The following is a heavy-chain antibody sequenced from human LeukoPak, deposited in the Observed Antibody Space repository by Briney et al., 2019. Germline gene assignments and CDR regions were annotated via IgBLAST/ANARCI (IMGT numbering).Heavy chain of an antibody. D-gene: IGHD5-12*01. CDR1: GYSFTSYW. CDR3: ARQWLRGWNWFDP. J-gene: IGHJ5*02. V-gene: IGHV5-51*01. Sequence: GGSLKISCMGSGYSFTSYWIAWVRQMPGKGLEWMGIIYPGDSDTRYSPSFQGQVTISADKSISTAYLQWSSLKASDTAIYYCARQWLRGWNWFDPWGQGTLVTVSS. CDR2: IYPGDSDT.